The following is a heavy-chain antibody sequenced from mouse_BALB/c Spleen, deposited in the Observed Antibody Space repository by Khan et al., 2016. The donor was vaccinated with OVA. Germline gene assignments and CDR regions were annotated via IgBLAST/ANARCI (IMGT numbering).Heavy chain of an antibody. J-gene: IGHJ2*01. CDR2: ISYSGVT. Sequence: QLEESGPGLVKPSQSLSLTCTVTGYSITSGYAWNWIRQFPGNKLEWMGYISYSGVTSYTPSLKRRISITRDTSKNQFFLPLNSVTTEDTATTYCARGNYYGYYFDYWGQGTTLTVSS. D-gene: IGHD1-1*01. CDR1: GYSITSGYA. CDR3: ARGNYYGYYFDY. V-gene: IGHV3-2*02.